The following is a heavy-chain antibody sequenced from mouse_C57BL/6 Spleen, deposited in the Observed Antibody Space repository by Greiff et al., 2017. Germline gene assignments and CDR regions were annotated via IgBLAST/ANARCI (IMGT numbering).Heavy chain of an antibody. D-gene: IGHD2-14*01. CDR2: IDPSDSYT. V-gene: IGHV1-50*01. CDR1: GYTFTSYW. J-gene: IGHJ3*01. Sequence: QVQLQQPGAELVKPGASVKLTCKASGYTFTSYWMQWVKQRPGQGLEGIGVIDPSDSYTNYNQKFKGKATLTVDTSSCTAYMQLSRLTSEDSAVYYCAEGGYDAWFAYWGQGTLVTVSA. CDR3: AEGGYDAWFAY.